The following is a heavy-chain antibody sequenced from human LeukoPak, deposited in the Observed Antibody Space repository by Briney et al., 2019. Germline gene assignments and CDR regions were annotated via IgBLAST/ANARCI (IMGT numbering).Heavy chain of an antibody. J-gene: IGHJ4*02. V-gene: IGHV1-69*13. CDR3: APSPDSSGSSDY. D-gene: IGHD3-3*01. Sequence: ASVKVSCXASGYTFTSYGISWVRQAPGQGLEWMGGIIPIFGTANYAQKFQGRVTITADESTSTAYMELSSLRSEDTAVYYCAPSPDSSGSSDYWGQGTLVTVSS. CDR2: IIPIFGTA. CDR1: GYTFTSYG.